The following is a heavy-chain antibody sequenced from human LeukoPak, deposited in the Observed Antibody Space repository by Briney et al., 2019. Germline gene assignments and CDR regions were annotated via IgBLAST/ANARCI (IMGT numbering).Heavy chain of an antibody. CDR3: ARGGSGSPILYYYYGMDV. D-gene: IGHD3-10*01. CDR1: GGSISSYY. Sequence: SETLSLTCTVSGGSISSYYWSWIRQPPGKGLEWIGYIHYSGSTNYNPSLKSRVTISVDTSKNQFSLKLSSVTAADTAVYYCARGGSGSPILYYYYGMDVWGQGTTVTVSS. J-gene: IGHJ6*02. CDR2: IHYSGST. V-gene: IGHV4-59*01.